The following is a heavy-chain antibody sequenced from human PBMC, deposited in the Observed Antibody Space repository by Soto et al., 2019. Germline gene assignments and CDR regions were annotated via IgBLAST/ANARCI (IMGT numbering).Heavy chain of an antibody. V-gene: IGHV4-34*01. CDR1: GGSFSGYY. CDR3: ARDGSSGWGRRLQRHIDY. D-gene: IGHD6-19*01. J-gene: IGHJ4*02. Sequence: SETLSLTCAVYGGSFSGYYWTWIRQPPGTGLEWIGEINHSGSTNYNPSLKSRVTISVDTSKNQFSLKLTSVTAADTAVYYCARDGSSGWGRRLQRHIDYWCKGTLVTVSS. CDR2: INHSGST.